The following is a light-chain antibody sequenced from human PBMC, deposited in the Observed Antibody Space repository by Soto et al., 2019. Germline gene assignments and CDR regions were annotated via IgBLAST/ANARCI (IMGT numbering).Light chain of an antibody. CDR1: SSDIGGYNY. V-gene: IGLV2-14*01. CDR2: EVS. CDR3: SSYTNSDTWV. Sequence: QSVLTQPASVSGSPGQSITISCTGSSSDIGGYNYVSRYQQYPGKAPKLMIYEVSNRPSGISNRFSASKSGNTASLTISGLQAEDETDYYCSSYTNSDTWVFGGGTKLTVL. J-gene: IGLJ3*02.